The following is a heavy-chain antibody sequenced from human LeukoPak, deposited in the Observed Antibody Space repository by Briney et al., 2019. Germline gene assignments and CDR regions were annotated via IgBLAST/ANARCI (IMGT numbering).Heavy chain of an antibody. D-gene: IGHD3-10*01. V-gene: IGHV3-30*04. J-gene: IGHJ5*02. Sequence: GGSLRLSCAASGFTFSSYAMHWVRQAPGKGLEWVAVISYDGSSKYYADSVKGRFTISRDNSKNTLYLQMNSLRAEDTAVYYCASYYYGPFNWFDPWGQGTLVTVSS. CDR2: ISYDGSSK. CDR1: GFTFSSYA. CDR3: ASYYYGPFNWFDP.